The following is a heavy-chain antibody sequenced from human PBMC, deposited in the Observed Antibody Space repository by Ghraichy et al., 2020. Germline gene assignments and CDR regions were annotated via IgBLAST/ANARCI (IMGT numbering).Heavy chain of an antibody. V-gene: IGHV1-18*04. D-gene: IGHD3-22*01. CDR3: ARDLSETTYLNYYDSSGYYWGVGMDV. J-gene: IGHJ6*04. CDR2: ISAYNGNT. Sequence: ASVKVSCKASGYTFTSYGISWVRQAPGQGLEWMGWISAYNGNTNYAQKLQGRVTMTTDTSTSTAYMELRSLRSDDTAVYYCARDLSETTYLNYYDSSGYYWGVGMDVWGKGTTVTVSS. CDR1: GYTFTSYG.